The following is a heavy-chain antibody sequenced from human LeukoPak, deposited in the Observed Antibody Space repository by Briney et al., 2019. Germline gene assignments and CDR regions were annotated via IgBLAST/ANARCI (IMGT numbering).Heavy chain of an antibody. V-gene: IGHV3-33*01. J-gene: IGHJ6*02. D-gene: IGHD3-16*01. CDR2: IWYDGSNK. CDR1: GFTFRSYG. CDR3: ARGGGLDV. Sequence: PGGSLRLSCTASGFTFRSYGMHWVRQAPGKGLEWVAVIWYDGSNKYYADSVKGRFTISRDNSKNTLYLQMNSLRAEDTAVYFCARGGGLDVWGQGATVTVSS.